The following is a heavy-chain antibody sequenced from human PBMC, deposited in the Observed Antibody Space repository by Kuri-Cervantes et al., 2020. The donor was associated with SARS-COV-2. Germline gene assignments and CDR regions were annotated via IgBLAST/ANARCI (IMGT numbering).Heavy chain of an antibody. V-gene: IGHV1-46*03. CDR3: ASVVGYCSSTSCPLLAFDI. Sequence: ASVKVSCKASGYTFTSYYRHWVRQAPGQGLEWMGIINPSGGSTSYAQKFQGRVTMTRDTSTSTVYMELSSLRSEDTAVYYCASVVGYCSSTSCPLLAFDIWGQGTMVTVSS. D-gene: IGHD2-2*01. CDR2: INPSGGST. J-gene: IGHJ3*02. CDR1: GYTFTSYY.